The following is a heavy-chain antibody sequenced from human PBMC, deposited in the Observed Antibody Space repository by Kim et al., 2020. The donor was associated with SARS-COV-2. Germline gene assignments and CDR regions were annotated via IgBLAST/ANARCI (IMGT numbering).Heavy chain of an antibody. CDR2: FDTMKSKI. CDR3: AKPFSFGPDSSYQTLDS. CDR1: GFTSSDYA. D-gene: IGHD3-16*01. J-gene: IGHJ5*01. V-gene: IGHV3-23*05. Sequence: GGSLRLSCAASGFTSSDYAMAWVRKAPGKGLEWVSSFDTMKSKIHYAHAVMGRFTISRADSKNTLQRQMDSRSADDTAVYSCAKPFSFGPDSSYQTLDS.